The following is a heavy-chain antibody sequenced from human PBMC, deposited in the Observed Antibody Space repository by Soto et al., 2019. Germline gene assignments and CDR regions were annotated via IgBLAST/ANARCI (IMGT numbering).Heavy chain of an antibody. D-gene: IGHD6-13*01. J-gene: IGHJ5*02. Sequence: GGSLRLSCAASGFTFSSYWMSWVRQAPGKGLEWVANIKQDGSEKYYVDSVKGRFTISRDNAKNSLYLQMNSLRAEDTAVYYCARDRGRQQLVRGENWFDPWGQGTLVTVSS. CDR2: IKQDGSEK. CDR1: GFTFSSYW. V-gene: IGHV3-7*01. CDR3: ARDRGRQQLVRGENWFDP.